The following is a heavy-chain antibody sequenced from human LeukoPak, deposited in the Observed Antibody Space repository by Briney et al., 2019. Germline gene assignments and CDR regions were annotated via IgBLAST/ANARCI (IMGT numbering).Heavy chain of an antibody. J-gene: IGHJ6*02. Sequence: ASVKVSCKASGYTFTSYYMHWVRQAPGQGLEWMGIINPSGGSTGYAQKFQGRVTMTRGTSTSTVYMELSSLRSEDTAVYYCARAPPNRAAAGPHYYYYYGMDVWGQGTTVTVSS. CDR3: ARAPPNRAAAGPHYYYYYGMDV. V-gene: IGHV1-46*01. D-gene: IGHD6-13*01. CDR1: GYTFTSYY. CDR2: INPSGGST.